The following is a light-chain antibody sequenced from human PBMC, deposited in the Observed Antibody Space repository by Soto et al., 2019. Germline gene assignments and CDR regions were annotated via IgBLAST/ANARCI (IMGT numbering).Light chain of an antibody. CDR2: EDN. J-gene: IGLJ2*01. V-gene: IGLV6-57*04. CDR1: SGSIASNY. CDR3: QSYDSSNQGVV. Sequence: NFMLTQPHSVSESPGKTVTISCTRSSGSIASNYVQWYQQRPGSAPTTVIYEDNQRPSGVSDRFSGSIDSSSNSASLTISGLKTEDEADYYCQSYDSSNQGVVFGGGTQLTVL.